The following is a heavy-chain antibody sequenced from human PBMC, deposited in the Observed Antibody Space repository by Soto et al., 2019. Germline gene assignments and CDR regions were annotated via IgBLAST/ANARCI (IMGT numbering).Heavy chain of an antibody. D-gene: IGHD6-19*01. CDR2: ISTGHTNI. CDR1: GFTFSDYS. CDR3: AQGRSVASYDY. J-gene: IGHJ4*02. Sequence: GGSLRLSCAASGFTFSDYSMNWVRQAPGKGLEWVSPISTGHTNINYADSVKGRFTISRDNAKNTLFLQMDSLRPEDTALYYCAQGRSVASYDYWGRGTRVTVSS. V-gene: IGHV3-21*06.